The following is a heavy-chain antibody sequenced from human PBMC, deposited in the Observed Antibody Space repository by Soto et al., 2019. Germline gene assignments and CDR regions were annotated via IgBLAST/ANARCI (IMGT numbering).Heavy chain of an antibody. Sequence: KASGYTFTGYYMHWVRQAPGQGLEWMGWINPNSGGTNYAQKFHGWVTMTRDTSISTAYMELSRLRSDDTAVYYCARGAYCGGDCFVAPTLPHDAFDIWGQGTMVTVSS. V-gene: IGHV1-2*04. CDR1: GYTFTGYY. CDR2: INPNSGGT. D-gene: IGHD2-21*02. CDR3: ARGAYCGGDCFVAPTLPHDAFDI. J-gene: IGHJ3*02.